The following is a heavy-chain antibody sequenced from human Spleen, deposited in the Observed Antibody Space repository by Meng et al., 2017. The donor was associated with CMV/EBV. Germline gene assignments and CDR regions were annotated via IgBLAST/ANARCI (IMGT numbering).Heavy chain of an antibody. Sequence: LSLTCAASGFTFDTYAMSWVRQAPGKGLEWVSVMYSGGSSTYYGDSVRGRFTFSRDNSKNMVYLQMNGLRAEDTAVYYCAKSVFWNPDYYYGLDVWGQGTSVTVSS. CDR1: GFTFDTYA. CDR2: MYSGGSST. D-gene: IGHD1-1*01. V-gene: IGHV3-23*03. CDR3: AKSVFWNPDYYYGLDV. J-gene: IGHJ6*02.